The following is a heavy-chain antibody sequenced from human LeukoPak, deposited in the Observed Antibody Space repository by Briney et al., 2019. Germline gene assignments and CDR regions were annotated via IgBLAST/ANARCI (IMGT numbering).Heavy chain of an antibody. CDR3: ARDPLNGALGY. Sequence: PGGSLGLSCAGSGFTFVTSWMAWVRQAPGRGLEWVANINPDGSHKDHVDSVKGRFTISRDNAQKSVYLQMNSLRAEDTAVYYCARDPLNGALGYWGQGVLVTVSS. CDR2: INPDGSHK. V-gene: IGHV3-7*01. J-gene: IGHJ4*02. CDR1: GFTFVTSW. D-gene: IGHD2-8*01.